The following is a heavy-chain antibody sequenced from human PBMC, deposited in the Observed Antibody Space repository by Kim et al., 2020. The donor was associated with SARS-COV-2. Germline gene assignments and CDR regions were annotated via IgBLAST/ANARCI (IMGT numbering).Heavy chain of an antibody. V-gene: IGHV4-34*01. CDR2: INHSGST. CDR1: GGSFSGYY. Sequence: SETLSLTCAVYGGSFSGYYWSWIRQPPGKGLEWIGEINHSGSTNYNPSLKSRVTISVDTSKNQFSLKLSSVTAADTAVYYCARGDNTQPWARYIAAAAPNYYYYGMDVWGQGTTVTVSS. D-gene: IGHD6-13*01. J-gene: IGHJ6*02. CDR3: ARGDNTQPWARYIAAAAPNYYYYGMDV.